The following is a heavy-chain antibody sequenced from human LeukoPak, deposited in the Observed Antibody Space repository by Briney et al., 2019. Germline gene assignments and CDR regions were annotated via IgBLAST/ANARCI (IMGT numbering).Heavy chain of an antibody. CDR2: INYLGST. J-gene: IGHJ4*02. V-gene: IGHV4-39*01. Sequence: KPSETPSLTCSVSGDSVSSGNYFWGWIRQPPGKGLEWIGNINYLGSTAYNPSLKSRVTMSVDTSKNQFSLKMTSVTAADTAVYYCARLSKGRYFDYIFDYWGQGTLVTVSS. CDR3: ARLSKGRYFDYIFDY. D-gene: IGHD3-9*01. CDR1: GDSVSSGNYF.